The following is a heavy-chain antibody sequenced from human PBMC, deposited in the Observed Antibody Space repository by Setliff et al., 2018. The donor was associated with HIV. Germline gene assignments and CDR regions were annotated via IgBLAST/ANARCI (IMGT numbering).Heavy chain of an antibody. CDR2: INHSGST. D-gene: IGHD1-7*01. J-gene: IGHJ6*03. CDR3: ARDRSNWNYGKNYMDV. CDR1: GESVSGYY. Sequence: PSETLSLTCAVYGESVSGYYWSWIRQPPGKGLEWIGEINHSGSTNYNPSLKRRVTISVGTSKSQFSLKLTSVTAADMAVYYCARDRSNWNYGKNYMDVWGKGTTVTVSS. V-gene: IGHV4-34*01.